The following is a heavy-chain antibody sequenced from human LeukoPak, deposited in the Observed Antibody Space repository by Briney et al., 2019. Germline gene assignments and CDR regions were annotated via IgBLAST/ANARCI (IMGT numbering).Heavy chain of an antibody. CDR1: GFTFSPYT. J-gene: IGHJ3*01. V-gene: IGHV3-48*01. D-gene: IGHD6-6*01. CDR3: ARDSSVCAFDV. CDR2: INTGSTTI. Sequence: PGGSLRLSCAASGFTFSPYTMHWFRQPPGKGLDWLSYINTGSTTIYYADSVKGRFTISRDNAKNSLYLQLNSLRAEDTAVYYCARDSSVCAFDVWGQGTMVTVSS.